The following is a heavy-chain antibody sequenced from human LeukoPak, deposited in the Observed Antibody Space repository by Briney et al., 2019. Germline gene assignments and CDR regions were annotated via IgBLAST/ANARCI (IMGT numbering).Heavy chain of an antibody. Sequence: ASVKVSCKASGYTFTGYYMHWVRQAPGQGLGWMGIINPSGGSTGYAKKLQGRVTMTRDTSTSTVYMELSSLRSEDTAVYYCARGGIAAAGTWGFGDYWGQGTLVTVSS. CDR1: GYTFTGYY. V-gene: IGHV1-46*01. D-gene: IGHD6-13*01. CDR3: ARGGIAAAGTWGFGDY. CDR2: INPSGGST. J-gene: IGHJ4*02.